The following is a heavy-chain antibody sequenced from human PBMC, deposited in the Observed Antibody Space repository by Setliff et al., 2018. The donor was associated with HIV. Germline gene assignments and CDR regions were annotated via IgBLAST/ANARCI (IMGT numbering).Heavy chain of an antibody. D-gene: IGHD3-22*01. CDR3: ARSRTSSGYYGVTGYGMDV. Sequence: PSETLSLTCAVYGGSFSGFYWSWIRQAPGKGLEWIGEINHSGKTTYNPSLKSRVTIAVATSKTQFSLKLNSVTTADTAVYYCARSRTSSGYYGVTGYGMDVWGQGTTVTVS. J-gene: IGHJ6*02. V-gene: IGHV4-34*01. CDR2: INHSGKT. CDR1: GGSFSGFY.